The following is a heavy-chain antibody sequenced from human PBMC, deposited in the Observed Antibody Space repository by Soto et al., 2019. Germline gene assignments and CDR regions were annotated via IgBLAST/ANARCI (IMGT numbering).Heavy chain of an antibody. J-gene: IGHJ4*02. CDR1: GFTFSSYA. Sequence: GGALRLSCSSSGFTFSSYAMHWGRQAPGKGLEYVSVISSNGGSTYYADSVKGRFTISRDNSKNTLYLQMSSLRAEDTAVCYCVKTGYSGYDSDYWRQGTLITVS. V-gene: IGHV3-64D*06. D-gene: IGHD5-12*01. CDR2: ISSNGGST. CDR3: VKTGYSGYDSDY.